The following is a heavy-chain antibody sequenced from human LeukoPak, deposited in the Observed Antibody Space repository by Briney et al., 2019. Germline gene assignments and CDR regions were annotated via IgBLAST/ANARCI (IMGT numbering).Heavy chain of an antibody. CDR2: INTNTGNP. CDR3: ARANYYDSSGYPDAFDI. V-gene: IGHV7-4-1*02. D-gene: IGHD3-22*01. Sequence: GASVKVSCKASGYTFTSYGISWVRQAPGQGLEWMGWINTNTGNPTYAQGFTGRFVFSLDTSVSTAYLQISSLKAEDTAVYYCARANYYDSSGYPDAFDIWGQGTMVTVSS. J-gene: IGHJ3*02. CDR1: GYTFTSYG.